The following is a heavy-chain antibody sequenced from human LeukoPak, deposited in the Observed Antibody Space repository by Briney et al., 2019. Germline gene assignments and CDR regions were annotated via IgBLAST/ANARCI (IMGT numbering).Heavy chain of an antibody. Sequence: PGGSLRLSCAASGFTFDDYAMHWVRQAPGKGLEWVSLISWDGGSTYYADSVKGRFTISRDNSKNSLYLQMNSLRAEDTASYYCAKDIYGGKIPSYYFDYWGQGTLVTVSS. D-gene: IGHD4-23*01. V-gene: IGHV3-43D*03. CDR1: GFTFDDYA. CDR3: AKDIYGGKIPSYYFDY. J-gene: IGHJ4*02. CDR2: ISWDGGST.